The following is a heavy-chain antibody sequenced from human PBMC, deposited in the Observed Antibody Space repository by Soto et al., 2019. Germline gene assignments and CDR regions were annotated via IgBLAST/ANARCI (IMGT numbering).Heavy chain of an antibody. Sequence: ASVQVSCKASGYTFSTYGVSWVRQAPGQGLEWMGWITVSNGNTNYIDNLQGRVTMTTDTSTSTAYMELWRLRSDDTAVYYCARGAADTAMVDSWGQGTLVIVSS. CDR3: ARGAADTAMVDS. CDR1: GYTFSTYG. J-gene: IGHJ4*02. D-gene: IGHD5-18*01. CDR2: ITVSNGNT. V-gene: IGHV1-18*04.